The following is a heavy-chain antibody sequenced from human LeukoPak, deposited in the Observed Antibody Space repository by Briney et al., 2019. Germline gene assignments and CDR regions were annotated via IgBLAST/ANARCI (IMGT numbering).Heavy chain of an antibody. Sequence: GGTLRLSCAVSGFTFSDYSMNWVREAPGKGVEWISYIGIDSGNTNYADSVKGRFTISGDKAKNSLYLQMNSLRVEDTAVYCCARDYKYAFDNWGQGTLVTVSS. CDR1: GFTFSDYS. CDR2: IGIDSGNT. CDR3: ARDYKYAFDN. J-gene: IGHJ4*02. D-gene: IGHD5-24*01. V-gene: IGHV3-48*01.